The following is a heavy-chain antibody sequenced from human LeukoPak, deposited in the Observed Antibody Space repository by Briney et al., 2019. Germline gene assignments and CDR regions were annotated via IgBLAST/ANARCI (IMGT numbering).Heavy chain of an antibody. CDR3: ARGNGGYAVY. V-gene: IGHV4-39*07. CDR1: GGSISSSSYY. J-gene: IGHJ4*02. CDR2: IFYSGIL. Sequence: PSETLSLTCTVSGGSISSSSYYWGWIRQPPGSGLEWIGSIFYSGILYYSPSLKSRVTISVDTSKNRFSLKLSSVTAADTAIFYCARGNGGYAVYWGQGTQVTVSS. D-gene: IGHD5-12*01.